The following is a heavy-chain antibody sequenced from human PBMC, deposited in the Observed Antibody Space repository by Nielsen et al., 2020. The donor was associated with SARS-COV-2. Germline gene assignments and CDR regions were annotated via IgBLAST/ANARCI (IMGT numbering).Heavy chain of an antibody. CDR2: IYYSGIT. D-gene: IGHD3-3*02. CDR1: GDSMSDSNYY. J-gene: IGHJ4*02. Sequence: SETLSPTCTVSGDSMSDSNYYWVWIRQPPGKGLEWIASIYYSGITYYNTSLKSRVTISIDTSKNLFSLRLNSVAAADTAVYYCVRLNRRILTPLALASLRFDFWGRGALVTVSS. V-gene: IGHV4-39*02. CDR3: VRLNRRILTPLALASLRFDF.